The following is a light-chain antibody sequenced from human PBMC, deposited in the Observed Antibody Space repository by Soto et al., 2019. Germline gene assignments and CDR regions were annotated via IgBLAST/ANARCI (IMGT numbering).Light chain of an antibody. CDR2: DAS. J-gene: IGKJ1*01. CDR1: QSTSTW. V-gene: IGKV1-5*01. CDR3: QQYYDFRT. Sequence: DIQMTQSPSTLSATVGDRVTITCRASQSTSTWLAWYQQKPGKAPKLLIYDASSLEVGVPSRFSGSGSRTEFTLTINSLQPDDYGTYYCQQYYDFRTFGQGTKVDIK.